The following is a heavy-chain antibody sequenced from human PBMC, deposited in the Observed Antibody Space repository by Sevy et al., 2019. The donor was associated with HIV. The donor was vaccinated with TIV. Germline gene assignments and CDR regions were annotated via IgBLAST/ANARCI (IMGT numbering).Heavy chain of an antibody. J-gene: IGHJ4*02. CDR2: IYYNGHI. CDR3: AGENAWGRGYS. D-gene: IGHD1-1*01. Sequence: SETLSLTCTVSGGSITSLYWNWIRQPPGKGLEWIANIYYNGHINYNPSLKSRVTLSLDTSQNQFSLRLSSVTGADTAMYYCAGENAWGRGYSWGQGTLVTVSS. CDR1: GGSITSLY. V-gene: IGHV4-59*08.